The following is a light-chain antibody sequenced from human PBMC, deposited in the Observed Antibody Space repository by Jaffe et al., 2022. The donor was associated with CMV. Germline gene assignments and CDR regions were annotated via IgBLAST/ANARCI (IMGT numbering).Light chain of an antibody. CDR3: GTWDSSLSAHVV. Sequence: QSVLTQPPSVSAAPGQKVTISCSGSSSNIGKNYVSWYQQFPGTAPKLLIYDNTQRPSGIPDRFSGSKSGTSATLGITGLQTGDEADYYCGTWDSSLSAHVVFGGGTKLTVL. CDR1: SSNIGKNY. CDR2: DNT. V-gene: IGLV1-51*01. J-gene: IGLJ2*01.